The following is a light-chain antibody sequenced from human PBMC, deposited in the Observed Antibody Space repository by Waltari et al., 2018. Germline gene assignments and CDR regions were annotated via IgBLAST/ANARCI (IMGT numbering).Light chain of an antibody. CDR3: CSYAGNYKFV. CDR1: NRDVGSDDS. Sequence: QSVLTQPRPVSGSPGQSVTLSCTGTNRDVGSDDSVTWYQQNAGKAPKLVIYDAVRRPSGVPYRFSGSKYGATASLTISGLQAEDEADYYCCSYAGNYKFVFGGGTKVTVL. CDR2: DAV. V-gene: IGLV2-11*01. J-gene: IGLJ2*01.